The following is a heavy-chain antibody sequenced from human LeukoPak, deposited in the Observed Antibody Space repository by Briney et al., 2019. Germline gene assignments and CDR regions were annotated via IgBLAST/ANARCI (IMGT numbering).Heavy chain of an antibody. V-gene: IGHV3-53*01. CDR1: GFTVTNKY. Sequence: GGSLRLYCAASGFTVTNKYMGWVRQAPGEGLEWVSVIYGGGSTYYTDSVKGRFTISRDNSKNTLYLQMNSLRAEDTAVYYCARGHSAVNYYDSSGYIDYWGQGTLVTVSS. CDR3: ARGHSAVNYYDSSGYIDY. J-gene: IGHJ4*02. D-gene: IGHD3-22*01. CDR2: IYGGGST.